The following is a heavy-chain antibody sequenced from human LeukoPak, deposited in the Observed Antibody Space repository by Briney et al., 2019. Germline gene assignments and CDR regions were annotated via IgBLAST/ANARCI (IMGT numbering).Heavy chain of an antibody. V-gene: IGHV4-34*01. Sequence: SETLSLTCAVYGGSFSGYYWSWIRQPPGKGLEWIGEINHSGSTNYNPSLKSRVTISVDTSKNQFSLKLSSVTAADTAVYYCARGRGVTIFGVVMKPFDYWGQGTLVTVSS. CDR1: GGSFSGYY. CDR2: INHSGST. J-gene: IGHJ4*02. D-gene: IGHD3-3*01. CDR3: ARGRGVTIFGVVMKPFDY.